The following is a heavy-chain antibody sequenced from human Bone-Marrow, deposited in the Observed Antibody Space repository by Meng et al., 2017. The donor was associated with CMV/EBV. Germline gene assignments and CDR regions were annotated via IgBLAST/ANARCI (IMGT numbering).Heavy chain of an antibody. CDR2: ISSSGSTI. CDR3: ARHFITIFGVVGAFDI. D-gene: IGHD3-3*01. J-gene: IGHJ3*02. CDR1: GFTFSSYS. V-gene: IGHV3-48*04. Sequence: GGSLRLSCAASGFTFSSYSMNWVRQAPGKGLEWVSYISSSGSTIYYADSVKGRFTISRDNAKNSLYLQMNSLRAEDTAVYYCARHFITIFGVVGAFDIWGQGTMVTVSS.